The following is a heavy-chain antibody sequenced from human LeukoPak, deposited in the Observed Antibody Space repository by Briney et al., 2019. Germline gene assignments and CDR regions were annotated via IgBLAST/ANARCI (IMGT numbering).Heavy chain of an antibody. J-gene: IGHJ4*02. Sequence: SETLSLTCAVYGGSFSGYYWSWIRQPPGKGLEWIGEINHSGSTNYNPSLKSRVTISVDTSKNQFSLKLSSVTAADTAVYYCARLNWIHFDYWGQGTLVTVSS. CDR2: INHSGST. CDR1: GGSFSGYY. CDR3: ARLNWIHFDY. V-gene: IGHV4-34*01. D-gene: IGHD1-1*01.